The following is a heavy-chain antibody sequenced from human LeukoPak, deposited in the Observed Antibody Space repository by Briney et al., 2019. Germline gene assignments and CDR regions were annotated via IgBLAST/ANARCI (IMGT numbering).Heavy chain of an antibody. CDR3: ARRSGIAVAGAFDY. CDR1: GLTFSRNY. V-gene: IGHV3-53*01. D-gene: IGHD6-19*01. J-gene: IGHJ4*02. CDR2: IYSGDST. Sequence: SGGSLRLSCAASGLTFSRNYMSWVRQAPGKGLESVSVIYSGDSTYYADSVKGRFTISRDNSKNTLYLQMNSLRAEDTAVYYCARRSGIAVAGAFDYWGQGTLVTVSS.